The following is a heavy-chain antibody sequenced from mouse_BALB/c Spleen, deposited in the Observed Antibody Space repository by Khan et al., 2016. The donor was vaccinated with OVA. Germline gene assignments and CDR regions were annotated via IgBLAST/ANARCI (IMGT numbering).Heavy chain of an antibody. CDR3: ARDGSRYNYAMDY. V-gene: IGHV3-2*02. J-gene: IGHJ4*01. CDR1: GYSITSDYA. D-gene: IGHD2-3*01. CDR2: ISSSGST. Sequence: EVKLLESGPGLVKPSQSLSLTCTVTGYSITSDYAWNWIRQFPGNKLEWMGYISSSGSTNYNPALKSRISINRDTSKNQFFLQLNSVTYEDTATYYCARDGSRYNYAMDYWGQGTSVTVSS.